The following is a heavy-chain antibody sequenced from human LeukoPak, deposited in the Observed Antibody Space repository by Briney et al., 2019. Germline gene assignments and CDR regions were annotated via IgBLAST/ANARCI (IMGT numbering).Heavy chain of an antibody. CDR1: AFTFSNYA. V-gene: IGHV3-48*01. D-gene: IGHD3-22*01. Sequence: GGSLRLSCAASAFTFSNYAMHWVRQAPGKGLEWVSYISSSSSTIYYADSVKGRFTISRDNAKNSLYLQMNSLRAEDTAVYYCARGGGGYYAYYFDYWGQGTLVTVSS. CDR2: ISSSSSTI. J-gene: IGHJ4*02. CDR3: ARGGGGYYAYYFDY.